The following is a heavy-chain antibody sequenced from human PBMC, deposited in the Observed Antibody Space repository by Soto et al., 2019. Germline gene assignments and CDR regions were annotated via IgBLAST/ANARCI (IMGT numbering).Heavy chain of an antibody. D-gene: IGHD3-16*01. CDR1: GGAFSTYA. Sequence: QVQLVQSGAEVKEPGSSVKVACQASGGAFSTYAISWVRQAPGQGLEWMGGVIPLFGTSNYLPKFQGRVSIAADRSPETVYMELSRLRFDDTAVYFCARELTAGGHFGMDVWGQGTTVTVSS. CDR2: VIPLFGTS. V-gene: IGHV1-69*06. J-gene: IGHJ6*02. CDR3: ARELTAGGHFGMDV.